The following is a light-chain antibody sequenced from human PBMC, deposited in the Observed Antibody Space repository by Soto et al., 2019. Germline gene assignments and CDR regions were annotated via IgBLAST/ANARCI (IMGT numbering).Light chain of an antibody. V-gene: IGKV1D-12*01. Sequence: IQMTQSPASVSASVGDRVTITCRASQGLNTWLAWYQQKPGQAPKLLIHAASSLQSGVPSRFRGSGFGTDFTLTISSLQPEDFATYYCQQANTFPPTFGHGTKVDVK. CDR3: QQANTFPPT. J-gene: IGKJ3*01. CDR2: AAS. CDR1: QGLNTW.